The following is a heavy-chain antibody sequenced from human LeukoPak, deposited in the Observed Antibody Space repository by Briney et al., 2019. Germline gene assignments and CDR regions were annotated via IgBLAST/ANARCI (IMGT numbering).Heavy chain of an antibody. J-gene: IGHJ6*02. CDR1: GFTFSXXX. D-gene: IGHD5-24*01. V-gene: IGHV3-23*01. CDR2: ITGNTVTT. CDR3: TRREVEMPQDQAGLYYYGMDV. Sequence: XASGFTFSXXXXXWVRQAPGXXXQXVXTITGNTVTTSYADSVKGRFTISRDNAKNALFLQMDSLRADDAAVYYCTRREVEMPQDQAGLYYYGMDVWGQGTTVTVSS.